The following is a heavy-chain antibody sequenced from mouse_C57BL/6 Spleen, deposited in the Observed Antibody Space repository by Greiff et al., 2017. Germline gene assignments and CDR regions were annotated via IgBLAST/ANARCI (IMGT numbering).Heavy chain of an antibody. CDR2: INHDGSST. CDR1: GFTFSDYY. J-gene: IGHJ2*01. Sequence: EVQLVESGGGLVQPGGSMKLSCTASGFTFSDYYMAWVRQVPEKGLEWVANINHDGSSTYYLDTLKSRFIISRDNAKNILYLQMSSLKSEDTATYYCARDGGYYDYWGQGTTLTVSS. CDR3: ARDGGYYDY. V-gene: IGHV5-16*01.